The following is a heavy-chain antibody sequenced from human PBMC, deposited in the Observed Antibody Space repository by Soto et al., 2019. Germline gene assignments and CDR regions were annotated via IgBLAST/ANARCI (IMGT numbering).Heavy chain of an antibody. J-gene: IGHJ3*02. CDR2: ISYDGSNK. CDR3: ARPRHDTSPFDAFDI. V-gene: IGHV3-30-3*01. CDR1: GFTFSSYA. D-gene: IGHD1-1*01. Sequence: QVQLVESGGGVVQPGRSLRLSCAASGFTFSSYAMHWVRQAPGKGLEWVAVISYDGSNKYYADSVKGRFTISRDNSKNPPYRQMNSLRAEDTAVYYCARPRHDTSPFDAFDIWGQGTMVTVSS.